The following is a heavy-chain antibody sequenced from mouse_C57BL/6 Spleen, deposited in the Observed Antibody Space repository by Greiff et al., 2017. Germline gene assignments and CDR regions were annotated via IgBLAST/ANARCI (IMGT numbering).Heavy chain of an antibody. CDR2: IRSKSNNYAT. V-gene: IGHV10-1*01. CDR3: VRMGRGGYYFDY. J-gene: IGHJ2*01. CDR1: GFSFNTYA. D-gene: IGHD4-1*01. Sequence: EVQLVESGGGLVQPKGSLKLSCAASGFSFNTYAMNWVRQAPGKGLDWVARIRSKSNNYATYYADSVKDRFIISRDDSESMLYLQMNNLKTEDTAMYYCVRMGRGGYYFDYWGQGTTLTVSS.